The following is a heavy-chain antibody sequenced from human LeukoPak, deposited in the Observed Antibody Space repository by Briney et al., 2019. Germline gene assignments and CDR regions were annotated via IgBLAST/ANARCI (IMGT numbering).Heavy chain of an antibody. Sequence: SVKVSFKASVGTFSNYAISWVRQAPGQGLEWMGGIIPIFGTANYAQKFQGRVTITADESTSTAYMELSSLRSEDTAVYYCARPRYCSGGSCYNWFDPWGQGTLVTVSS. CDR3: ARPRYCSGGSCYNWFDP. J-gene: IGHJ5*02. V-gene: IGHV1-69*01. CDR1: VGTFSNYA. D-gene: IGHD2-15*01. CDR2: IIPIFGTA.